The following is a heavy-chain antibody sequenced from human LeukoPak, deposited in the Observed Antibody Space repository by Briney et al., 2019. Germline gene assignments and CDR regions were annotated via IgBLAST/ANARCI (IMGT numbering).Heavy chain of an antibody. J-gene: IGHJ4*02. Sequence: ASENVSRKASGYTFTGYYMQWVRQAPGQGLEWMGRINPNSCGTNYAQKFQGRVTMTRETSISTAYMELSRLRSDDTAVYYCSIDRSSSSWYSDFDYWGQGTLVTVSS. CDR1: GYTFTGYY. CDR2: INPNSCGT. D-gene: IGHD6-13*01. CDR3: SIDRSSSSWYSDFDY. V-gene: IGHV1-2*06.